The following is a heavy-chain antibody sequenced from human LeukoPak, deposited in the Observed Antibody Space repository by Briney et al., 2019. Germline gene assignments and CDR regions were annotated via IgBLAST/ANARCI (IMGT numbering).Heavy chain of an antibody. D-gene: IGHD6-19*01. CDR1: GGSISSRNYY. CDR3: ARSVAGPSSLFDY. V-gene: IGHV4-39*07. CDR2: IYYSGST. Sequence: PSETLSLTCTVSGGSISSRNYYWGWIRQPPGKGLEWIGSIYYSGSTYYNPSLKSRVTMSVDTSKSQFSLRLSSVTAADTALYYCARSVAGPSSLFDYWGQGTLVTVSS. J-gene: IGHJ4*02.